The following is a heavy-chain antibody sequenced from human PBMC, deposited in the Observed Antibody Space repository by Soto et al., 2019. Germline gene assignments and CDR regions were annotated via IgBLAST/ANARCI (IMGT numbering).Heavy chain of an antibody. CDR3: AKVIVKSSSSWYGGCDY. V-gene: IGHV3-30*18. CDR2: ISYDGSNK. CDR1: GFTFSSYG. D-gene: IGHD6-13*01. J-gene: IGHJ4*02. Sequence: QVQLVESGGGVVQPGRSLRLSCAASGFTFSSYGMHWVRQAPGKGLEWVAVISYDGSNKYYADSVKGRFTISRDNSKNTRYLQMNSLRAEDTAVYYCAKVIVKSSSSWYGGCDYWGQGTLVTVSS.